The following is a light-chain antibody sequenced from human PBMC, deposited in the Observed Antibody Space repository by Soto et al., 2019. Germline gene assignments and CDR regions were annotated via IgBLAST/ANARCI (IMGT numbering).Light chain of an antibody. V-gene: IGKV1-39*01. CDR2: AAS. J-gene: IGKJ2*01. CDR1: QSISNY. Sequence: DIQMTQSPSSLSASVGDRVTITCRASQSISNYLNWYQHKPGKAPNLLIYAASTLQSGVPSRFSGRRSGTDFTLTITHLQPEDFASYYCQQSYSSPPTFGQGTKLEIK. CDR3: QQSYSSPPT.